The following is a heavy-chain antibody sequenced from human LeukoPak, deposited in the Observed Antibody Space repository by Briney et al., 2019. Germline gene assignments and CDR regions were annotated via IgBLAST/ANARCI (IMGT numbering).Heavy chain of an antibody. CDR1: GFTFSNAW. V-gene: IGHV3-74*01. D-gene: IGHD3-22*01. J-gene: IGHJ4*02. CDR2: INSDGSST. CDR3: ARDLLYYYDSSGYSPLGY. Sequence: GGSLRLSCAASGFTFSNAWMSWVRQAPGKGLVWVSRINSDGSSTSYADSVKGRFTISRDNAKNTLYLQMNSLRAEDTAVYYCARDLLYYYDSSGYSPLGYWGQGTLVTVSS.